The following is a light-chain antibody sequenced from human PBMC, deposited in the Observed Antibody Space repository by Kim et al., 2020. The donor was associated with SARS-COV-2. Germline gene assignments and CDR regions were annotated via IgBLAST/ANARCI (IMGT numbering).Light chain of an antibody. CDR2: GNT. CDR3: QSSDSSLSRYV. CDR1: SPNIGAAYD. V-gene: IGLV1-40*01. Sequence: QSVLTQPPSVSGAPGQRVTISCTGSSPNIGAAYDVHWFQQVPGTAPKLLIYGNTNRPSGVPDRFSGSKSGTSASLAITGLQAEDEADYYCQSSDSSLSRYVFGTGTKVTVL. J-gene: IGLJ1*01.